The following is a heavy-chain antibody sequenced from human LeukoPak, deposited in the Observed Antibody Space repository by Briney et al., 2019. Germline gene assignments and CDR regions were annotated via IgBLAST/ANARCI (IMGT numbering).Heavy chain of an antibody. CDR2: ISAYNGNT. CDR1: GGTFSSYA. D-gene: IGHD6-13*01. CDR3: ARGAEYSSSWYGGYYYYGMDV. V-gene: IGHV1-18*01. J-gene: IGHJ6*01. Sequence: GASVKVSCKAFGGTFSSYAISWVRQAPGQGLEWMGWISAYNGNTNYAQKLQGRVTMTTDTSTSTAYMELRSLRSDDTAVYYCARGAEYSSSWYGGYYYYGMDVWGQGTTVTVSS.